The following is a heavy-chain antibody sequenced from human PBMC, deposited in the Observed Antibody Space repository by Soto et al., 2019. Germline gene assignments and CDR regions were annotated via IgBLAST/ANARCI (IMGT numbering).Heavy chain of an antibody. CDR1: EFTVTNNE. D-gene: IGHD2-2*01. CDR2: LYSGGNT. J-gene: IGHJ4*02. Sequence: LRLSCAASEFTVTNNEMSWVRQAPGKGLEWVSILYSGGNTYYADSVEGRSTISRDGSKNTLYLHMNSLRAEDTAVYYCALRRVAYADFWGQGTRVTVSS. V-gene: IGHV3-53*01. CDR3: ALRRVAYADF.